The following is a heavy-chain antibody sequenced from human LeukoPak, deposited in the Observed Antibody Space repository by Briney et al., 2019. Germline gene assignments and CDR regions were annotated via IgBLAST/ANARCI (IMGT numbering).Heavy chain of an antibody. CDR3: AKSKEDCCGSFDP. V-gene: IGHV3-23*01. D-gene: IGHD2-15*01. J-gene: IGHJ5*02. Sequence: QPGGSLRLSCAASGFTFSNYAMSWVRQSPEKGLEWVSSISASTSTTYYADSVRGRFTISRDISKNTLYLQMNSLRVEDTAIYYCAKSKEDCCGSFDPWGQGTLVTVSS. CDR2: ISASTSTT. CDR1: GFTFSNYA.